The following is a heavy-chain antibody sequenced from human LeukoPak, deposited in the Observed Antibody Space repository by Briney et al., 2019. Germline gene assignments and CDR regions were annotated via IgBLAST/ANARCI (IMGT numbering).Heavy chain of an antibody. J-gene: IGHJ4*02. CDR3: AREMGIAAAGTAEDY. V-gene: IGHV4-34*01. D-gene: IGHD6-13*01. CDR1: GGSFSGYY. Sequence: SETLSLTCAVYGGSFSGYYWSWIRQPPGKGLEWIGEINHSGSTNYNPSLKSRVTISVDTSKNQFSLKLSSVTAADTAVYYCAREMGIAAAGTAEDYWGQGTLVTVSS. CDR2: INHSGST.